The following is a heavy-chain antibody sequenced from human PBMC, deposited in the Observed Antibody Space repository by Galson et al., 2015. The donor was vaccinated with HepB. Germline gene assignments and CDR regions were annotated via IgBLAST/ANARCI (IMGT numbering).Heavy chain of an antibody. Sequence: SLRLSCAASGFTFRIYGMSWVRQAPGKGLEWVSGIDGSGDRTEYADSVQGRFIVSRDNSKNTLYLQISGLRVEDTAKYYCVKDVGRDLFGPGAWGQGTLATVSS. J-gene: IGHJ5*02. D-gene: IGHD3-10*01. CDR2: IDGSGDRT. CDR3: VKDVGRDLFGPGA. V-gene: IGHV3-23*01. CDR1: GFTFRIYG.